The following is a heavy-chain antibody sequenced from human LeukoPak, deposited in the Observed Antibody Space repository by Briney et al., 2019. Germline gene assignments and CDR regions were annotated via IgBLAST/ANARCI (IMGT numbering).Heavy chain of an antibody. D-gene: IGHD1-26*01. V-gene: IGHV1-8*01. CDR2: MNPNSGNT. Sequence: ASVKVSCKASGYTFTSYDINWVRRATGQGLEWMGWMNPNSGNTGYAQKFQGRVTMTRNTSISTAYMELSSLRSEDTAVYYCATLDPRIVGATKFSYFDYWGQGTLVTVSS. CDR1: GYTFTSYD. CDR3: ATLDPRIVGATKFSYFDY. J-gene: IGHJ4*02.